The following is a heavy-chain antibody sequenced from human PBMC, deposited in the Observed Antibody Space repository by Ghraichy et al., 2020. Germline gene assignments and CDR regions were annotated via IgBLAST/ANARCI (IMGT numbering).Heavy chain of an antibody. D-gene: IGHD6-13*01. CDR1: GDSVSNNSAS. J-gene: IGHJ4*02. V-gene: IGHV6-1*01. CDR3: AKAAAISAAGTRHFDY. CDR2: TYYRSKWYY. Sequence: SETLSLTCALSGDSVSNNSASWSWVRQSPSRGLEWLGRTYYRSKWYYDYAESVKSRITINPDTSKNQFSLQLNSVTPEDTAVYYCAKAAAISAAGTRHFDYWGQGTLVTVSS.